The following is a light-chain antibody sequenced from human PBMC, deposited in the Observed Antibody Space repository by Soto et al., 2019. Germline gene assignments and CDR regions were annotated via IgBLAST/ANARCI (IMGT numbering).Light chain of an antibody. Sequence: QSALTQPASVSGSPGQSITISCTGTSSDFGAYTFVSWYQQHPDKVPKLMIFDVSRRPSGVSDRFSGSKSGNTASLTISGLQPEDEADYYCSSYTSSSTHVFRSGTKLTVL. CDR3: SSYTSSSTHV. J-gene: IGLJ1*01. V-gene: IGLV2-14*03. CDR1: SSDFGAYTF. CDR2: DVS.